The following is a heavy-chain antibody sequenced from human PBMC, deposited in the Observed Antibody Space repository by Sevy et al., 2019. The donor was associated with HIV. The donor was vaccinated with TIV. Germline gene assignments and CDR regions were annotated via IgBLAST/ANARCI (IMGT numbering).Heavy chain of an antibody. J-gene: IGHJ4*02. CDR3: ARERDGLYDYVWGSYRYGGYYFDY. D-gene: IGHD3-16*02. CDR2: INPNSGGT. CDR1: GYTFTGYY. Sequence: ASVKVSCKASGYTFTGYYMHWVRQAPGQGLEWMGRINPNSGGTNYAQKFQGRVTMTRDTSISTAYMGLSRLGSDDTAVYYCARERDGLYDYVWGSYRYGGYYFDYWGQGTLVTVSS. V-gene: IGHV1-2*06.